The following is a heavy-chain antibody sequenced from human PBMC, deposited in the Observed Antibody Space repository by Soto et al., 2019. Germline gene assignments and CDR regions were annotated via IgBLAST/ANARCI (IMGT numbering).Heavy chain of an antibody. D-gene: IGHD2-8*01. V-gene: IGHV1-69*06. CDR2: IIPIFGSP. Sequence: QVQLVQSGAEVKTPGSSVKVSCTASGGAFIRYGISWVRQAPGQGIEWMGGIIPIFGSPNYAQRFKGRDTVIADISTNTAYMPLSSLNFEDTAVYYCAGQPNDQEDYYNGMEVWGQGTPVTVSS. CDR3: AGQPNDQEDYYNGMEV. CDR1: GGAFIRYG. J-gene: IGHJ6*02.